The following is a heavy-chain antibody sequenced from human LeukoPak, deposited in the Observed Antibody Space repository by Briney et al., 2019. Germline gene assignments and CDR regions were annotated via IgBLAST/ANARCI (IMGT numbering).Heavy chain of an antibody. CDR1: GYTFTGYY. V-gene: IGHV1-2*02. CDR2: INPNSGGT. D-gene: IGHD6-19*01. Sequence: ASVKVSCKASGYTFTGYYMHWVRQAPGQGLEWMGWINPNSGGTNYAQKFQGRVTMTRDTSISTAYMELSRLRSDDTAVYYCARRHSSGWYYLDYWGQGTLVTVSS. J-gene: IGHJ4*02. CDR3: ARRHSSGWYYLDY.